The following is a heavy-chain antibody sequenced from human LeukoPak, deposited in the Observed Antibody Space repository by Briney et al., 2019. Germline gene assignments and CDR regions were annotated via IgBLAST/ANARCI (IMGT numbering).Heavy chain of an antibody. J-gene: IGHJ4*02. D-gene: IGHD5-18*01. CDR1: GFSVSSNY. Sequence: PGGSLRLSCAASGFSVSSNYISWVRQAPGKGLEWVSIIYSDGSTFHADSVKGRFTMSRDNSKNTVNLQMNRLRVEDTAIYYCAKDWIQFNRVFDCFDSWGQGTLVTVSS. V-gene: IGHV3-53*01. CDR2: IYSDGST. CDR3: AKDWIQFNRVFDCFDS.